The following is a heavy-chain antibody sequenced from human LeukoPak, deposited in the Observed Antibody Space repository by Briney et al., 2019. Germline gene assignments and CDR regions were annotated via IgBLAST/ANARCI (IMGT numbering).Heavy chain of an antibody. CDR2: INHSGST. CDR1: GGSFSGYY. D-gene: IGHD2-2*01. V-gene: IGHV4-34*01. CDR3: ARGPRYCSSTSCYLLDY. Sequence: SETLSLTCAVYGGSFSGYYWGWIRQPPGKGLEWIGEINHSGSTNYNPSLKSRVTISVDTSKNQFSLKLSSVTAADTAVYYCARGPRYCSSTSCYLLDYWGQGTLVTVSS. J-gene: IGHJ4*02.